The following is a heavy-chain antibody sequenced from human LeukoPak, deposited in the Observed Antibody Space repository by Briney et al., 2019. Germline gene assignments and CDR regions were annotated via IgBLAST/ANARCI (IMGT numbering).Heavy chain of an antibody. V-gene: IGHV4-61*01. J-gene: IGHJ1*01. CDR3: ARGGAARLHFQN. Sequence: SETLSLTCTVSGGSVSSGSYYWSWIRQPPGKRLEWIGYIYHSGSTNYNPSLQSRVTISVDTSKNQFSLNLNSVTAADTAVYYCARGGAARLHFQNWGQGTLVTVSS. D-gene: IGHD6-6*01. CDR2: IYHSGST. CDR1: GGSVSSGSYY.